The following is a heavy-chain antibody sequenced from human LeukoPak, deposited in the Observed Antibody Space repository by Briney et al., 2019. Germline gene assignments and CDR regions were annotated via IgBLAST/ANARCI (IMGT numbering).Heavy chain of an antibody. CDR1: GFTFSSYS. D-gene: IGHD5-24*01. J-gene: IGHJ4*02. CDR2: ISSSSSYI. V-gene: IGHV3-21*01. CDR3: ARLGDGYKFDC. Sequence: PGGSLRLSCAASGFTFSSYSMNLVRQAPGKGLEWVSSISSSSSYIYYADSVKGRFTISRDNAKNSLYLQMNSLRAEDTAVYYCARLGDGYKFDCWGQGTLVTVSS.